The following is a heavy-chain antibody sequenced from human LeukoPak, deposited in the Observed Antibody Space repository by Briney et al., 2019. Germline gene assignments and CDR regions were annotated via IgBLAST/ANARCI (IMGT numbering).Heavy chain of an antibody. D-gene: IGHD4-4*01. Sequence: SETLALTCTVTGGSISSYYWSWIRQPAGKGLEWIGRIYTSGSTNYNPSLKSRVTMSVDTSKNQFSLNLSSVTAADTAVYYCARDVRTYSKSWFDPWGQGTLVTVSS. J-gene: IGHJ5*02. CDR3: ARDVRTYSKSWFDP. CDR1: GGSISSYY. CDR2: IYTSGST. V-gene: IGHV4-4*07.